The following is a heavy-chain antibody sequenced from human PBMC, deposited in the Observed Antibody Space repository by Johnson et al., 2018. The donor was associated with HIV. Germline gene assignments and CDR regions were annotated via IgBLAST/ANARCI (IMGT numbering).Heavy chain of an antibody. CDR1: GFTFSSYA. J-gene: IGHJ3*02. D-gene: IGHD1-26*01. CDR2: ISYDGSNK. V-gene: IGHV3-30*04. Sequence: QVLLVESGGGVVQPGRSLRLSCAASGFTFSSYAMHWVRQAPGKGLEWVAVISYDGSNKYYADSVKGRFTISRDNSKNTLYLQMNSLRAEDTAVYYCAKDSRRWGAFSDAFDIWGQGTMVTVSS. CDR3: AKDSRRWGAFSDAFDI.